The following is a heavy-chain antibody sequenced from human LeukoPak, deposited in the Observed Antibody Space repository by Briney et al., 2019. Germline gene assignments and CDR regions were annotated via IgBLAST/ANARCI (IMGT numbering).Heavy chain of an antibody. J-gene: IGHJ4*02. CDR1: GYTFTAYY. CDR3: ARDRVVVPAAFDY. Sequence: ASVKVSCKASGYTFTAYYMHWVRQAPGQGLEWMGWINPNSGGTNYAQKFQGRVTMTRDTSISTAYMELSRLRSDDAAVYYCARDRVVVPAAFDYWGQGTLVTVSS. D-gene: IGHD2-2*01. V-gene: IGHV1-2*02. CDR2: INPNSGGT.